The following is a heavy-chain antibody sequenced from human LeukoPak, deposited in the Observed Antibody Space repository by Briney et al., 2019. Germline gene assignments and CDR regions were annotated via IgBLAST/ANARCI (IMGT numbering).Heavy chain of an antibody. CDR3: ARETRWFGGDAFDI. D-gene: IGHD3-16*01. CDR2: IHHSGST. Sequence: PSETLSLTCSVSGGSISSYYWSWIRQPPGKRLEWIGDIHHSGSTHYNPSLKSRVTISMATSKTQFSLKLRPLPPPDTPVYYFARETRWFGGDAFDIWGPGTMVSVSS. CDR1: GGSISSYY. J-gene: IGHJ3*02. V-gene: IGHV4-59*01.